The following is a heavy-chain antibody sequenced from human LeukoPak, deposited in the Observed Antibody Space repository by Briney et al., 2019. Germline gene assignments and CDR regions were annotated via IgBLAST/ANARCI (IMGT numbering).Heavy chain of an antibody. CDR2: IVPISGIA. D-gene: IGHD3-3*01. Sequence: GSSVKVSCKASGGTFSSHAIAWVRQAPGQGPEWMGGIVPISGIADYAQKFQGRVTITADESTSTAYMELRSLTSDDTAVYYCARVVEGFWSGYYYYMDVWGKGTTVTVSS. V-gene: IGHV1-69*01. CDR3: ARVVEGFWSGYYYYMDV. J-gene: IGHJ6*03. CDR1: GGTFSSHA.